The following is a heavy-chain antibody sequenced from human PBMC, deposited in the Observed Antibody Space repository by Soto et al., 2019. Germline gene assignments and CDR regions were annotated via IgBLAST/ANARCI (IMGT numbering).Heavy chain of an antibody. CDR3: ASARWNY. D-gene: IGHD6-6*01. CDR2: INHSGST. Sequence: PSETLSLTCAVYGGSFSGYYWSRVRQPPGKGLEWIGEINHSGSTNYNPSLKSRLTISVDTSKNQFSLRLTSVTAADTAVYYCASARWNYWGQGTPVTVSS. CDR1: GGSFSGYY. V-gene: IGHV4-34*01. J-gene: IGHJ4*02.